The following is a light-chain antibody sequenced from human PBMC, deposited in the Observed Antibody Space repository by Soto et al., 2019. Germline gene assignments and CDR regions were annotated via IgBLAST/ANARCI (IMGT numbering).Light chain of an antibody. V-gene: IGKV3-20*01. CDR1: QSISRIY. J-gene: IGKJ5*01. Sequence: PGERATLSCRASQSISRIYLAWYQQKPGQAPRLLIYGASGRATGVPDRFSGSESGTDFTLTIDRLEPEDFAVYYCQQYGSASITFGQGTRLEIK. CDR3: QQYGSASIT. CDR2: GAS.